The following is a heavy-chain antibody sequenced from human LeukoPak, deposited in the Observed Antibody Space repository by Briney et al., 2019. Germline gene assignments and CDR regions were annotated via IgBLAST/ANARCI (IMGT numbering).Heavy chain of an antibody. Sequence: SETLSLTCTVSGGSISSSTYFWGWVRHPPGKGLEWVASINYTGRMYFNPSVKSRVTISIDTSNKQFSLKFTAVTAADTSVYFCARQLYSSWSYYAPIDVWGKGTTITISS. J-gene: IGHJ6*03. CDR3: ARQLYSSWSYYAPIDV. D-gene: IGHD3-10*01. CDR1: GGSISSSTYF. CDR2: INYTGRM. V-gene: IGHV4-39*01.